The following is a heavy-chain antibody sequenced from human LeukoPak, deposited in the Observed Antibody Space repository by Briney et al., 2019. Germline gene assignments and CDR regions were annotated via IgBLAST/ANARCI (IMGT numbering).Heavy chain of an antibody. CDR3: ARTTVTTLDY. Sequence: PSETLSLTCTVSGGSISSYYWSWIRQPPGKGLEWIGYIYYSGSTNYNPSLKSRVTISVDTSKNQFSLKLSSVTAADTAVYYCARTTVTTLDYWGQGTLVTVSS. J-gene: IGHJ4*02. V-gene: IGHV4-59*08. CDR1: GGSISSYY. CDR2: IYYSGST. D-gene: IGHD4-17*01.